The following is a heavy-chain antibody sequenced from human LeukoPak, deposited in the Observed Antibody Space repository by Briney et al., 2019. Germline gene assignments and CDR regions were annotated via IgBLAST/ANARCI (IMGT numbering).Heavy chain of an antibody. Sequence: GGSLRLSCAASGFTFSSYGMHWVRQAPDKGLEWVAVIWYDGSNKYYADSVKGRFTISRDNSKNTLYLQMNSLRAEDTAVYYCARDHGSGSYFSHCDYWGQGTLVTVSS. CDR2: IWYDGSNK. D-gene: IGHD3-10*01. V-gene: IGHV3-33*01. J-gene: IGHJ4*02. CDR3: ARDHGSGSYFSHCDY. CDR1: GFTFSSYG.